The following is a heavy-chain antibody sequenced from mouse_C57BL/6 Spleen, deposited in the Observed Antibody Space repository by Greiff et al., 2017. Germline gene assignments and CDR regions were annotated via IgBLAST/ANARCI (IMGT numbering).Heavy chain of an antibody. Sequence: EVKLVESGGGLVKPGGSLKLSCAASGFTFSDYGMHWVRQAPEKGLEWVAYISSGSSTIYYADTVKGRFTISRANAKNTLFLQMTSLRSEDAAMYYCARTITDPFYYAMDYWGQGTSVTVSS. CDR1: GFTFSDYG. CDR3: ARTITDPFYYAMDY. J-gene: IGHJ4*01. D-gene: IGHD1-3*01. CDR2: ISSGSSTI. V-gene: IGHV5-17*01.